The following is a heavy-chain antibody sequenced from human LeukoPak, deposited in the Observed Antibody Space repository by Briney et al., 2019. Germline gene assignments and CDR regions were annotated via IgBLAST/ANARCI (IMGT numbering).Heavy chain of an antibody. V-gene: IGHV1-2*02. J-gene: IGHJ5*02. CDR1: GYSFTDYY. CDR3: ARADRLHGGPYLIGP. Sequence: GASVKVSCKASGYSFTDYYMHWVRQAPGQGLERMGWINLNNGDIKSAQKFQGRVTMTRDTSITTVYMEVSWLTSDDTAIYYCARADRLHGGPYLIGPWGQGTLVTVSS. D-gene: IGHD2-21*01. CDR2: INLNNGDI.